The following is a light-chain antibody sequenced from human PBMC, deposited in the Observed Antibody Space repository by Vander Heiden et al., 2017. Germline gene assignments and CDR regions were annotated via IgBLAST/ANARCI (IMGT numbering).Light chain of an antibody. V-gene: IGLV1-40*01. Sequence: QSVLTQPPSVSGAPVQRVTISCAGSSSNIGAFYNVQWYQQLPGTAPKLLIYGNSNRPSGVPDRLSGSRSGTSASLVITGLQAEDEADYYCQSYDSSLSAYVFGTGTKVTVL. CDR3: QSYDSSLSAYV. CDR2: GNS. CDR1: SSNIGAFYN. J-gene: IGLJ1*01.